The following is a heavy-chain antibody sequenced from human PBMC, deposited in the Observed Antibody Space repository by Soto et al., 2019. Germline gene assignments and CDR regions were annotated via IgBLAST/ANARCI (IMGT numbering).Heavy chain of an antibody. CDR2: ISSSGSTI. J-gene: IGHJ5*02. CDR1: GFTFSDYY. CDR3: ARAGYCSSTSCYGGWNWFDP. Sequence: GGSLRLSCAASGFTFSDYYMSWIRQAPGKGLEWVSYISSSGSTIYYADSVKGRFTISRDNAKNSLYLQMNSLRAEDTAVYYCARAGYCSSTSCYGGWNWFDPWGQGTLVTVSS. V-gene: IGHV3-11*01. D-gene: IGHD2-2*01.